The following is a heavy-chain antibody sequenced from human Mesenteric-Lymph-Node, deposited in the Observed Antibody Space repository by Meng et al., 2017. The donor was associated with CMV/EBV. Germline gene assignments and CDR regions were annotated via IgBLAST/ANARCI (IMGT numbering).Heavy chain of an antibody. Sequence: ASVKVSCKASGYTFPGYYLNWVRQAPGQRLEWMGWIRPNTDATHYAQNFDGRVTMTRDSSSSTAYMELRGLTSADTALYYCATGSYPLDAFDVWGHGTKVTVSS. CDR1: GYTFPGYY. CDR2: IRPNTDAT. J-gene: IGHJ3*01. V-gene: IGHV1-2*02. CDR3: ATGSYPLDAFDV. D-gene: IGHD1-26*01.